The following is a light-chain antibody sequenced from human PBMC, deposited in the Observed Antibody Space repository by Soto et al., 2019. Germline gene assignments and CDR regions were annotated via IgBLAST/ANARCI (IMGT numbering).Light chain of an antibody. J-gene: IGKJ5*01. CDR2: GAS. V-gene: IGKV3-20*01. CDR1: QSVSSSY. CDR3: QQYGSF. Sequence: EIVLTQSPGTLSLSPGERATLSCRASQSVSSSYLAWYQQKPGQAPRLLIYGASSRATGIPDRFSGSGSATDFTLTISRLEPEDFAVYYCQQYGSFFGQGTRLEIK.